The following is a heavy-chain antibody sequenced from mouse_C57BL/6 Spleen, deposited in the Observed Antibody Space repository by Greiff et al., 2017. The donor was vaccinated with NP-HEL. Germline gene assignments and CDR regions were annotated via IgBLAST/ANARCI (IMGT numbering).Heavy chain of an antibody. CDR2: ISYDGSN. V-gene: IGHV3-6*01. Sequence: VQLQQSGPGLVKPSQSLSLTCSVTGYSITSGYYWNWLRQFPGNKLEWMGYISYDGSNNYNPSLKNRISITRDTSKNQFFLKLNSVRTEDTATYYCARVTYYSNWGFDYWGQGTTLTVSS. CDR1: GYSITSGYY. CDR3: ARVTYYSNWGFDY. J-gene: IGHJ2*01. D-gene: IGHD2-5*01.